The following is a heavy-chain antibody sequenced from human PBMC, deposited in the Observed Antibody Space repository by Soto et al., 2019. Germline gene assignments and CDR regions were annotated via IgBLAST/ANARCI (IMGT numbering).Heavy chain of an antibody. D-gene: IGHD4-17*01. CDR3: ARGLRTTVTPRGWFDP. CDR2: INHSGST. Sequence: SETLSLTCAVYGGSFSGYYWSWIRQPPGKGLEWIGEINHSGSTNYNPSLKSRVTISVDTSKNQFSLKLSSVTAADTAVYYCARGLRTTVTPRGWFDPWGQGTLVTVSS. J-gene: IGHJ5*02. CDR1: GGSFSGYY. V-gene: IGHV4-34*01.